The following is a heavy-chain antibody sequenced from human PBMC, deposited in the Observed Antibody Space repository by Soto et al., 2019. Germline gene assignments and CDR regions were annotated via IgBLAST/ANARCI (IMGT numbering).Heavy chain of an antibody. CDR1: GFTFSSYA. CDR3: ANGITIFGVVIIPFDY. CDR2: ISGSGGST. D-gene: IGHD3-3*01. Sequence: EVQLLESGGGLVQPGGSLRLSCAASGFTFSSYAMSWVRQAPGKGLEWVSAISGSGGSTYYADSVKGRFTISRDNSKKKLYLQMNSLRAEDTAVYYCANGITIFGVVIIPFDYWGQGTLVTVSS. J-gene: IGHJ4*02. V-gene: IGHV3-23*01.